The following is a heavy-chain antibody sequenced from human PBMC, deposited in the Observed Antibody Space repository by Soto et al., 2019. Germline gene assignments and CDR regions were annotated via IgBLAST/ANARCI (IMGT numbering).Heavy chain of an antibody. CDR1: GFTFSSYA. D-gene: IGHD2-21*02. J-gene: IGHJ4*02. V-gene: IGHV3-23*01. CDR3: ANPYHGGNSGIDY. Sequence: EVQLLESGGGLVQPGGSLRLSCAASGFTFSSYAMSWVRQAPGKVLEWVSAISGSGGSTYYAYAVKGRFTISRDNSKNTRYLQMNSRRAEDTAVYYCANPYHGGNSGIDYWGQGTLVTVSS. CDR2: ISGSGGST.